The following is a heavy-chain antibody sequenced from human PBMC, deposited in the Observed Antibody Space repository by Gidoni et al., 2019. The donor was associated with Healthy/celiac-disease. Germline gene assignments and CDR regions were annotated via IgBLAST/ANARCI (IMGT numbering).Heavy chain of an antibody. CDR3: ARDEMATIKGFDY. Sequence: QVQLQQWGAGLLKPSETLSLTCAVYGGSFSGYYWSWIRQPPGKGLEWIGEINHSGSTNYNPSLKSRVTISVDTSKNQFSLKLSSVTTADTAVYYCARDEMATIKGFDYWGQGTLVTVSS. J-gene: IGHJ4*02. CDR2: INHSGST. V-gene: IGHV4-34*01. D-gene: IGHD5-12*01. CDR1: GGSFSGYY.